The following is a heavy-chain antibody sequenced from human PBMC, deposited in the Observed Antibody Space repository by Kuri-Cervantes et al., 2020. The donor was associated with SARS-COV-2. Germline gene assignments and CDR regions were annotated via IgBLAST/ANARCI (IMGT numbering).Heavy chain of an antibody. D-gene: IGHD3-3*01. CDR2: ISYDGSNN. J-gene: IGHJ6*03. Sequence: LSLTCSASGFPFCSYAMHLVRQAPGKGLGWVAAISYDGSNNYYAESVKGRFTISRDNSKNTLYLQMNSLKAEDTAVYYCARDHQYYDFWSGYFTKDYYYYYDMDVWGKGTTVTVSS. V-gene: IGHV3-30*04. CDR1: GFPFCSYA. CDR3: ARDHQYYDFWSGYFTKDYYYYYDMDV.